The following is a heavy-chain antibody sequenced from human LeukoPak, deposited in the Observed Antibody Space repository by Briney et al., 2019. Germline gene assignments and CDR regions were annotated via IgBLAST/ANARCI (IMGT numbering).Heavy chain of an antibody. D-gene: IGHD2-15*01. V-gene: IGHV1-69*13. CDR2: IIPIFGTA. CDR3: ARGYSRMDAFDI. J-gene: IGHJ3*02. CDR1: GGTFSSYA. Sequence: ASMKVSCKASGGTFSSYAISWVRQAPGQGLEWMGGIIPIFGTANYAQKFQGRVTITADESTSTAYMELSSLRSEDTAVYYCARGYSRMDAFDIWGQGTMVTVSS.